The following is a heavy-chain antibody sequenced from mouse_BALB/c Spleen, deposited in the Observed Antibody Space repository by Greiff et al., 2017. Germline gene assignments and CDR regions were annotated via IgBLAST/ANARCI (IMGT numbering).Heavy chain of an antibody. J-gene: IGHJ1*01. CDR2: IDPENGNT. Sequence: VQLQQPGAELVRPGALVKLSCKASGFNIKDYFMHWVKQRPEQGLEWIGWIDPENGNTIYDPKFQGKASITADTSSNTAYLQLSSLTSEDTAVYYCARGGITTVVAWYFDVWGAGTTVTVSS. CDR3: ARGGITTVVAWYFDV. D-gene: IGHD1-1*01. CDR1: GFNIKDYF. V-gene: IGHV14-1*02.